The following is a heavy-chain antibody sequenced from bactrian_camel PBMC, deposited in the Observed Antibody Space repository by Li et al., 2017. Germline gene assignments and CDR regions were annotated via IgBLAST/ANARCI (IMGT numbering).Heavy chain of an antibody. D-gene: IGHD6*01. V-gene: IGHV3S53*01. J-gene: IGHJ4*01. CDR2: IERDGTT. CDR3: GADFSCSSWYVGHYPRDSTVPFGY. CDR1: GASYSMYC. Sequence: VQLVESGGGSVEAGGPLTLSCSATGASYSMYCMGWFRQVPGKEREGVAYIERDGTTSYINAVKGRFTISKDYAKSTLYLQMNGLKPEDSGMYFCGADFSCSSWYVGHYPRDSTVPFGYRGQGTQVTVS.